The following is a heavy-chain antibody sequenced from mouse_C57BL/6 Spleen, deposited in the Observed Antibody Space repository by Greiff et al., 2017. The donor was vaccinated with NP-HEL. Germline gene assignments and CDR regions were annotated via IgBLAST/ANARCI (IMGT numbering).Heavy chain of an antibody. V-gene: IGHV1-52*01. J-gene: IGHJ3*01. D-gene: IGHD6-1*01. CDR3: ARGSGPFAY. Sequence: QVQLQQPGAELVRPGSSVKLSCKASGYTFTSYWLHWVKQRPIQGLEWIGNIDPSDSETHYNQKFKDKATLTVAKSSSTAYMQLSSLTSEDSAVYYCARGSGPFAYWGQGTLVTVSA. CDR1: GYTFTSYW. CDR2: IDPSDSET.